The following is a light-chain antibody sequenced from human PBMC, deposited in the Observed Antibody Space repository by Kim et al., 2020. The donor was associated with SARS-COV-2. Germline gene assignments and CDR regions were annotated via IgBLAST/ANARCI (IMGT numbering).Light chain of an antibody. CDR1: QTVYVK. Sequence: VSPWEGATLSCWASQTVYVKLAWYQQKPGQAPRLLIYGASVRATGVPTRFSGSGSGTVFTLTISSLQSEDSAVYYCQQYNTWPPAFGGGTKVDIK. CDR2: GAS. V-gene: IGKV3-15*01. J-gene: IGKJ4*01. CDR3: QQYNTWPPA.